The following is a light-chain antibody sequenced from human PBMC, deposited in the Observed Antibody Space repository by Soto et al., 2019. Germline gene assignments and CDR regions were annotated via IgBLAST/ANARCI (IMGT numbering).Light chain of an antibody. V-gene: IGLV6-57*04. CDR3: QSYDSSNHRV. CDR1: SGSMASNY. Sequence: NFMLTQPHSVSESPGKTGTISCTRSSGSMASNYVQWYQQRPGSAPTTVIYEDNQRPSGVPDRFSGSIDSSSNSASLTISGLNTEDEADYYCQSYDSSNHRVFGGGTKLTVL. CDR2: EDN. J-gene: IGLJ2*01.